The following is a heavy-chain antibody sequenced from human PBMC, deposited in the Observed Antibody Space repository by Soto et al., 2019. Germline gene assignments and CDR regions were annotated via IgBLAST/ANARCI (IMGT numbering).Heavy chain of an antibody. CDR3: AVYSSSFRGFDY. D-gene: IGHD6-6*01. CDR2: ISYDGRKK. J-gene: IGHJ4*02. Sequence: QVQLVESGGGVVQPGRSLRLSCAASGFTFSSYGMHWVRQAPGKGLEWVAVISYDGRKKYYADSVKGRFTISRDNSNNTVYLQLISLRVDDTAVYFCAVYSSSFRGFDYWGQGTPVTVSS. V-gene: IGHV3-30*03. CDR1: GFTFSSYG.